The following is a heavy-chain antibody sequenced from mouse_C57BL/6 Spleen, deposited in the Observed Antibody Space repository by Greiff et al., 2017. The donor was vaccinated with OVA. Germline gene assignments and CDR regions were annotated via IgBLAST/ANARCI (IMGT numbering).Heavy chain of an antibody. V-gene: IGHV14-4*01. CDR1: GFNIKDDY. J-gene: IGHJ3*01. Sequence: EVQLVESGAELVRPGASVKLSCTASGFNIKDDYMHWVKQRPEQGLEWIGWIDPENGDTEYASKFQGKATITADTSSNTAYLQLSSLTSEDTAVYYCTTGNYQAWFAYWGQVTLVTVSA. CDR2: IDPENGDT. CDR3: TTGNYQAWFAY. D-gene: IGHD2-1*01.